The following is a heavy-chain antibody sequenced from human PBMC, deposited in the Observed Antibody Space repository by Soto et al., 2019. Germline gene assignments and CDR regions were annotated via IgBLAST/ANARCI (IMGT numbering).Heavy chain of an antibody. V-gene: IGHV1-3*01. CDR3: ARAYSVLYYDSSGYGFDY. D-gene: IGHD3-22*01. Sequence: GASVKVSCKASGSTFTSYAMHWVRQAPGQRLEWMGWINAGNGNTKYSQKFQGRVTITRDTSASTAYMELSSLRSEDTAVYYCARAYSVLYYDSSGYGFDYWGQGTLVTVSS. CDR1: GSTFTSYA. J-gene: IGHJ4*02. CDR2: INAGNGNT.